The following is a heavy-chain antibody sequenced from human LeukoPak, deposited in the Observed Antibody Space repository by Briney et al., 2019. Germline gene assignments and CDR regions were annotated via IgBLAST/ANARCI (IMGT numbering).Heavy chain of an antibody. Sequence: GASVKVSCKASGYTFTIYTIHWVRQAPGQRPEWMGWINAGNGNRRYSEKFQGRDTITRDTSASTANMELSSLRSEDTAVYYCARTTRSWYEDNDAFDIWGQGTTVTVSS. V-gene: IGHV1-3*01. CDR2: INAGNGNR. J-gene: IGHJ3*02. CDR1: GYTFTIYT. CDR3: ARTTRSWYEDNDAFDI. D-gene: IGHD6-13*01.